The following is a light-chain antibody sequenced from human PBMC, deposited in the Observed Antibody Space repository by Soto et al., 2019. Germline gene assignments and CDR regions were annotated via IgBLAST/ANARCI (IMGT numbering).Light chain of an antibody. J-gene: IGLJ3*02. Sequence: QSALTQPASVSGSPGQSIAISCTGTSSDVGGYNYVSWYQQHPGKTPNLMIYDVSNRPSGVSNRFSGSKSGNTASLTISGLQADDEADYYCSSYTSSSTWVFGGGTKVTVL. CDR2: DVS. CDR1: SSDVGGYNY. V-gene: IGLV2-14*01. CDR3: SSYTSSSTWV.